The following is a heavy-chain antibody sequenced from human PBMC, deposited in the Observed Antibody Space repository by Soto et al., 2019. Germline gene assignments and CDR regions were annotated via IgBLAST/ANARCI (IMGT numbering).Heavy chain of an antibody. CDR1: GYTFTSYG. J-gene: IGHJ5*02. CDR2: ISAYNGNT. V-gene: IGHV1-18*01. CDR3: ARDEAYKWNDGGWFDP. Sequence: QVQLVQSGAEVKKPGASVKVSCKASGYTFTSYGISWVRQASGQGLEWMGWISAYNGNTKYAQKLQGRVTMTTDTTTSTAYMELRSLRSEATAGYYCARDEAYKWNDGGWFDPWGQGPLVTVSS. D-gene: IGHD1-1*01.